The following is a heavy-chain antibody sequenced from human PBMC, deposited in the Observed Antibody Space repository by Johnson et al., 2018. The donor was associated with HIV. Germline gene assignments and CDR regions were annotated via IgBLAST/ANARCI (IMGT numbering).Heavy chain of an antibody. CDR2: IYSGGNT. D-gene: IGHD3-22*01. V-gene: IGHV3-NL1*01. J-gene: IGHJ3*02. CDR3: ARDLIPRVVVISDDAFDI. Sequence: QVQLVETGGGVVQPGRSLRLSCAASRFTFSSYAMHWFRQAPGKGLEWVSVIYSGGNTYYADSVKGRFTISRDNAKNSLYRQMNSLRAEDTAVYYCARDLIPRVVVISDDAFDIWGQGTMVTVSS. CDR1: RFTFSSYA.